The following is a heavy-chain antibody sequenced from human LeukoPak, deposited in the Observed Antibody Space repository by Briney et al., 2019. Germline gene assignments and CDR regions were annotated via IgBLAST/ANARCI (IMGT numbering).Heavy chain of an antibody. CDR3: ARVYYSGSYDYWYFDL. D-gene: IGHD1-26*01. J-gene: IGHJ2*01. V-gene: IGHV1-2*02. Sequence: GASVKVSCKASGYTFTGYYMHWVRQAPGQGLEWMGWINPNSGGTNYAQKFQGRVTMTRDTSISTAYMELSRLRSDDTAVYYCARVYYSGSYDYWYFDLWGRGTLVTVSS. CDR2: INPNSGGT. CDR1: GYTFTGYY.